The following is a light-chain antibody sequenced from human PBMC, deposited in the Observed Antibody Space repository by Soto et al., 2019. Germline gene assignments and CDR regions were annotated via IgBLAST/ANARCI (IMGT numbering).Light chain of an antibody. Sequence: IALTQSPGTRSLSPRERATLSCRASQSVSSSYLAWYQQKPGQAPRLLIYGASSRATGIPDRFSGSGSGTDFTLTISRLEPEDFAVYYCQQYGSSPELTFGGGTKVDIK. CDR3: QQYGSSPELT. V-gene: IGKV3-20*01. CDR1: QSVSSSY. J-gene: IGKJ4*01. CDR2: GAS.